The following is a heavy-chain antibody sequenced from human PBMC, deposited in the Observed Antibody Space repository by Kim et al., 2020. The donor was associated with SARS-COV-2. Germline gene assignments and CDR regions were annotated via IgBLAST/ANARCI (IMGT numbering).Heavy chain of an antibody. D-gene: IGHD3-22*01. J-gene: IGHJ6*01. CDR1: GYTFTSYY. CDR2: INPSGGST. Sequence: ASVKVSCKASGYTFTSYYMHWVRQAPGQGLEWMGIINPSGGSTSYAQKFQGRVTMTRDTSTSTVYMELSSLRSEDTAVYYCARMYYYEGFREPYGMDVWGQGTTVTVSS. V-gene: IGHV1-46*01. CDR3: ARMYYYEGFREPYGMDV.